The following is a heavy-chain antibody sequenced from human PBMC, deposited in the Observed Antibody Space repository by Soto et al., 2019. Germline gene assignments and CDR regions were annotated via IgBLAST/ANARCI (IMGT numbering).Heavy chain of an antibody. J-gene: IGHJ4*02. D-gene: IGHD3-3*01. CDR2: INHSGST. V-gene: IGHV4-34*01. Sequence: SETLSLTCAVYGGSFSGYYWSWIRQPPGKGLEWIGEINHSGSTNYNPSPKSRVTISVDTSKNQFSLKLSSVTAADTAVYYCARGGNPPLRSLGGDYWGQGTLVTVSS. CDR1: GGSFSGYY. CDR3: ARGGNPPLRSLGGDY.